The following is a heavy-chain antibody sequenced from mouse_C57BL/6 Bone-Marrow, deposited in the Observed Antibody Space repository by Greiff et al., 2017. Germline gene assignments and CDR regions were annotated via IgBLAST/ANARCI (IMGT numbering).Heavy chain of an antibody. D-gene: IGHD1-1*01. CDR3: ARDRRYYGSSLWYFDV. CDR1: GFTFSSYA. V-gene: IGHV5-4*01. Sequence: EVKVVESGGGLVKPGGSLKLSCAASGFTFSSYAMSWVRQTPEKRLEWVATISDGGSYTYYPDNVKGRFTISRDNAKNNLYLQMSHLKSEDTAMYYCARDRRYYGSSLWYFDVWGTGTTVTVSS. J-gene: IGHJ1*03. CDR2: ISDGGSYT.